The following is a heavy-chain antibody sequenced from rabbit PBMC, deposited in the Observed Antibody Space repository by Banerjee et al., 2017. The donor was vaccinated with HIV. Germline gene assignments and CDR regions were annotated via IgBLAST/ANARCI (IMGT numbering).Heavy chain of an antibody. V-gene: IGHV1S40*01. J-gene: IGHJ4*01. D-gene: IGHD1-1*01. CDR2: INTSSGNT. CDR3: ARGGVGSTGYVYNL. Sequence: QSLEESGGDLVKPEGSLTLTCTASGFSFSNKYVMCWVRQAPGKGLEWIACINTSSGNTVYANWAKGRFTISKTSSTTVTLQMTSLTAADTATYFCARGGVGSTGYVYNLWGPGTLVTV. CDR1: GFSFSNKYV.